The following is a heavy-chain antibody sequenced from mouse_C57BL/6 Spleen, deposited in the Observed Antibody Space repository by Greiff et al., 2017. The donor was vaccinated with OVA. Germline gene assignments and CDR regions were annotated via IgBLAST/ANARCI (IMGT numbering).Heavy chain of an antibody. CDR3: ARDGFHYYGSSYWYFDV. J-gene: IGHJ1*03. Sequence: EVQRVESGPELVKPGASVKISCKASGYSFTGYFMNWVKQSHGKSLEWIGRINPYNGDTFYNQKFKGKATLTVDKSSSTAHMELLSLTSEDFAVYYCARDGFHYYGSSYWYFDVWGTGTTVTVSS. D-gene: IGHD1-1*01. CDR1: GYSFTGYF. V-gene: IGHV1-37*01. CDR2: INPYNGDT.